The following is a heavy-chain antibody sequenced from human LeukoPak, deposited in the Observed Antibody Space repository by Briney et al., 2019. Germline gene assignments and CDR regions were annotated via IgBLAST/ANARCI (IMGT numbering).Heavy chain of an antibody. Sequence: SETLSLTCTVSGGSISSYYWSWIRQPPGKGLEWIGYIYYSGSTNYNPSLKGRVTISVDTSKNQFSLKLSSVTAADTAVYYCARLVYDYVWGSYPYYYYYMDVWGKGTTVTVSS. CDR3: ARLVYDYVWGSYPYYYYYMDV. CDR2: IYYSGST. V-gene: IGHV4-59*01. CDR1: GGSISSYY. D-gene: IGHD3-16*02. J-gene: IGHJ6*03.